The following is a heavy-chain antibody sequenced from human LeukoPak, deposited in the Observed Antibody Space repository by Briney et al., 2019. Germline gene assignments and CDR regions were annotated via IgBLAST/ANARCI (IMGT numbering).Heavy chain of an antibody. Sequence: GGSLRLSCAASGFIFSDYTIHWVRQAPGKRLQSVSAITSNGAYTHYADSVQGRFTISRDNSRNAVFLQMGGLRIEDMAVYYCARVKMGATVSDYYYYYMDVWAKGPRSPSP. J-gene: IGHJ6*03. D-gene: IGHD1-26*01. V-gene: IGHV3-64*02. CDR3: ARVKMGATVSDYYYYYMDV. CDR2: ITSNGAYT. CDR1: GFIFSDYT.